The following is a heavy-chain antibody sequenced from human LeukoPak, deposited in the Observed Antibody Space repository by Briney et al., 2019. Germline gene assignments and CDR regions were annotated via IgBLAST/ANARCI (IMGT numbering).Heavy chain of an antibody. CDR3: ARGYCSSTSCVPYGMDV. CDR1: GGSFSGYY. D-gene: IGHD2-2*01. Sequence: SETLSLTCAVYGGSFSGYYWSWIRQPPGKGLEWIGEINHSGSTNYNPPLKSRVTISVDTSKNQFSLKLSSVTVADTAVYYCARGYCSSTSCVPYGMDVWGKGTTVTVSS. J-gene: IGHJ6*04. CDR2: INHSGST. V-gene: IGHV4-34*01.